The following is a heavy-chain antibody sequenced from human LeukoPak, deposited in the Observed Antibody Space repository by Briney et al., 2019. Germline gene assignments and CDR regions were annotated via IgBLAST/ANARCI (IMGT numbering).Heavy chain of an antibody. CDR3: VRGKTYSFDY. CDR2: ISSSGSTM. V-gene: IGHV3-48*03. J-gene: IGHJ4*02. Sequence: GGSLRLSCAASGFTFSSYEMNWVRQAPGKGLEWISYISSSGSTMYYADSVKGRFTISRDNAKNTLYLQMNSLRAEDTAVYYCVRGKTYSFDYWGQGTLVTVSS. CDR1: GFTFSSYE.